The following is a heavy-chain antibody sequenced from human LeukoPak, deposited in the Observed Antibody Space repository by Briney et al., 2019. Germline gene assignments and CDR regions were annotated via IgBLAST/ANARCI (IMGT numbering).Heavy chain of an antibody. CDR1: GGSISSYY. Sequence: SETLSLTCTVSGGSISSYYWSWIRQPPGKGLEWIGYIYYSGSTNHNPSLKSRVTISVDTSKNQFSLKLSSVTAADTAVYYCARDGMTNPWYFDLWGRGTLVTVSS. D-gene: IGHD4-11*01. V-gene: IGHV4-59*01. CDR2: IYYSGST. CDR3: ARDGMTNPWYFDL. J-gene: IGHJ2*01.